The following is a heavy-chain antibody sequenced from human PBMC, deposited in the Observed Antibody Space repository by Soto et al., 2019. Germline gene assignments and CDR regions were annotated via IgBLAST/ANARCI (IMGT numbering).Heavy chain of an antibody. CDR3: AKGPAHSSGRRWYFDY. CDR1: GFTFSSYA. J-gene: IGHJ4*02. V-gene: IGHV3-23*01. Sequence: EVQLLESGGGLVQPGGSLRLSCAASGFTFSSYAMSWVRQAPGKGLEWVSAISGSGGSTYYADSVKGRFTISRDNSNNTLYLQMNSLRADDTAVYYCAKGPAHSSGRRWYFDYWGQGTLVTVSS. D-gene: IGHD6-19*01. CDR2: ISGSGGST.